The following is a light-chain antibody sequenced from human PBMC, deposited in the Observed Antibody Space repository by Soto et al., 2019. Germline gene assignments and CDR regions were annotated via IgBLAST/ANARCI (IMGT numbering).Light chain of an antibody. Sequence: TQSPATLSVPPGDSATLSCRASQSVSSNLAWYQQKPGQAPRLLIYGASSRATGIPDRFSGSGSGTDFTLTISRLEPEDFAVYYCQQYGNSPPETFGQGTRLEIK. CDR1: QSVSSN. V-gene: IGKV3-20*01. CDR3: QQYGNSPPET. J-gene: IGKJ5*01. CDR2: GAS.